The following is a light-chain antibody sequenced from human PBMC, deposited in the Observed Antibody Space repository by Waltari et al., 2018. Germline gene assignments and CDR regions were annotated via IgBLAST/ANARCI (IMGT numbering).Light chain of an antibody. J-gene: IGLJ1*01. V-gene: IGLV1-44*01. CDR3: ASWDDRLDAYV. CDR1: SSNVGSNA. Sequence: QSVLTQPPSASGTPGQRVTIPCSGRSSNVGSNAVTCSHHPPGTAPTLLIFNDADRPSGVPDRFSGSRSATSASLAISGLQSDDESTYYCASWDDRLDAYVFGTGTWVTVL. CDR2: NDA.